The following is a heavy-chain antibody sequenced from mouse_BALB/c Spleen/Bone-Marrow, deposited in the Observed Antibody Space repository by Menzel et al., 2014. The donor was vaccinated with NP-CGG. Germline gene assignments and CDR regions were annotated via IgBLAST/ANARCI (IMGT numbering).Heavy chain of an antibody. Sequence: QVQLQLSGAELAKPGASVKMSCKASGYTFTIYWMHWVKQRPGQGLEWIGYIDPSTGYTEYNQKFKDKDTLAADKSTRTAYMKLRSLTSEDTAVYYCARTGTVVDPALIYWGQGTLDTVSA. V-gene: IGHV1-7*01. CDR3: ARTGTVVDPALIY. J-gene: IGHJ3*01. CDR1: GYTFTIYW. CDR2: IDPSTGYT. D-gene: IGHD1-1*01.